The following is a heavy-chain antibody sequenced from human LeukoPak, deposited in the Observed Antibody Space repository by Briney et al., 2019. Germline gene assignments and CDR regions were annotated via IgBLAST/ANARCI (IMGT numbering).Heavy chain of an antibody. Sequence: GGSLRLSCAASGFTFSSYSMNWVRQAPGKGLEWVSSISSSSSYIYYADSVKGRFTISRDNAKNSLYLQMNSLRAEDTAVHYCARDWLVGATSDYWGQGTLVTVSS. J-gene: IGHJ4*02. CDR1: GFTFSSYS. V-gene: IGHV3-21*01. D-gene: IGHD1-26*01. CDR3: ARDWLVGATSDY. CDR2: ISSSSSYI.